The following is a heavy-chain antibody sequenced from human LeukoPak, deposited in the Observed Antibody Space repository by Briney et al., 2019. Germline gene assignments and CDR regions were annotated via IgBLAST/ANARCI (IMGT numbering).Heavy chain of an antibody. J-gene: IGHJ4*02. CDR3: ARDPHLGSSSSEVVDY. CDR1: GLTFSSYA. CDR2: ISYDGSNK. V-gene: IGHV3-30*04. Sequence: PGGSLRLSCAASGLTFSSYAMHWVRQAPGKGLEWVAVISYDGSNKYYADSVKGRFTISRDNSKNTLYLQMNSLRAEDTAVYYCARDPHLGSSSSEVVDYWGQGTLVPVSS. D-gene: IGHD6-6*01.